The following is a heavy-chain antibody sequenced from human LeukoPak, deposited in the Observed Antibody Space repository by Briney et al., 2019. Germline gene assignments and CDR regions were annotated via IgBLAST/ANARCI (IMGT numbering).Heavy chain of an antibody. CDR2: INPNSGGT. D-gene: IGHD6-13*01. J-gene: IGHJ4*02. CDR1: GYTFTGYY. V-gene: IGHV1-2*02. CDR3: AKDRGGSSWFQPIDIDY. Sequence: GASVKVSCKASGYTFTGYYMHWVRQAPGQGLEWMGWINPNSGGTNYAQKFQGRVTMTRDTSISTAYMELSRLRSGDTAVYYCAKDRGGSSWFQPIDIDYWGQGTLVTVSS.